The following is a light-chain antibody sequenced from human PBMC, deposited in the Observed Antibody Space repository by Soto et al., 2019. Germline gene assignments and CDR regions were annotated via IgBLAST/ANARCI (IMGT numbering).Light chain of an antibody. V-gene: IGLV2-14*01. CDR1: SSDVGGYNY. CDR3: SSYTSSSTLCVV. J-gene: IGLJ2*01. CDR2: DVS. Sequence: QSALTQPASVSGSPGQSITFSCTGTSSDVGGYNYVSWYQQHPGKAPKLMIYDVSNRPSGVSNRFSGSKSGNTASLTISGLQAEDEADYYCSSYTSSSTLCVVFGGGTKLTVL.